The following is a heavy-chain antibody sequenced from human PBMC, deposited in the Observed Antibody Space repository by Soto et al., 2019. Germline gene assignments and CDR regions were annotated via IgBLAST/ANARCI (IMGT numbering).Heavy chain of an antibody. CDR3: ARHGYSYGGGYFDY. D-gene: IGHD5-18*01. CDR1: GFTVSSNY. CDR2: IYSGGSA. J-gene: IGHJ4*02. V-gene: IGHV3-66*04. Sequence: EVQLVESGGGLVQPGGSLRLSCAASGFTVSSNYMSWVRQASGKGLEWVSVIYSGGSAYYADSVKGRFTISIDNSKNTLYLQMNSLRAEDTAVYYCARHGYSYGGGYFDYWGQGTLVTVSS.